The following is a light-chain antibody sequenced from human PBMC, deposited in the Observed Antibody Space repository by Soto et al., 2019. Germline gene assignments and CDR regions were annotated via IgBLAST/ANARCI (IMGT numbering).Light chain of an antibody. J-gene: IGKJ3*01. CDR1: QSVSTY. CDR3: QQRSNWPS. Sequence: EIVLTQSPATLSLSPGERATLSCRASQSVSTYLAWYQQKPGQAPRLLIYDASNRATGIPTRFSGSGYETDFTLTISSLEPEDFAVYYCQQRSNWPSFGPGTKVDIK. V-gene: IGKV3-11*01. CDR2: DAS.